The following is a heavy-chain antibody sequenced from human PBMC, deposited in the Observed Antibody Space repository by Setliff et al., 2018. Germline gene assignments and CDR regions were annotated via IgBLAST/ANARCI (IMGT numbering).Heavy chain of an antibody. CDR2: ISYDGSNK. Sequence: GGSLRLSCAASGFTFSSYEMNWVRQAPGKGLEWVALISYDGSNKYYADSVKGRFTISRDKSKNTLYLQMNSLRAEDTAVYYCARDVRVYDSSGYYYYYYGMDVWGQGTTVTVSS. J-gene: IGHJ6*02. D-gene: IGHD3-22*01. V-gene: IGHV3-30*04. CDR3: ARDVRVYDSSGYYYYYYGMDV. CDR1: GFTFSSYE.